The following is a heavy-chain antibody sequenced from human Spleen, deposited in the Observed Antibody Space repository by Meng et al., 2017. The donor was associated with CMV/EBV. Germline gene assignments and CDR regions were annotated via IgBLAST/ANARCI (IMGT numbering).Heavy chain of an antibody. Sequence: SETLSLTCTVPGSSISSYYWSWIRQPPGKGLEWIGYIYYSGSTNYNPSLKSRVTISVDTSKKQSSLKLNSATAADSAVYYCARVGVTPFDAFDIWGQGTMVTVSS. J-gene: IGHJ3*02. CDR2: IYYSGST. CDR1: GSSISSYY. D-gene: IGHD2-21*02. V-gene: IGHV4-59*01. CDR3: ARVGVTPFDAFDI.